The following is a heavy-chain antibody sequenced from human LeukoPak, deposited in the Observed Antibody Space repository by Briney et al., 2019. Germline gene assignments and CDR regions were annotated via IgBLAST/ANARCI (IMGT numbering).Heavy chain of an antibody. CDR3: ARALRGGYNYYAY. CDR1: GGSFSGYY. CDR2: INHSGST. Sequence: SETLSLTCAVYGGSFSGYYWSWIRQPPGKGLEWIGEINHSGSTNYNPSLKSRVTISVDTSKSQFSLKLSSVTAADTAVYYCARALRGGYNYYAYWGQGTLVTVSS. D-gene: IGHD5-12*01. J-gene: IGHJ4*02. V-gene: IGHV4-34*01.